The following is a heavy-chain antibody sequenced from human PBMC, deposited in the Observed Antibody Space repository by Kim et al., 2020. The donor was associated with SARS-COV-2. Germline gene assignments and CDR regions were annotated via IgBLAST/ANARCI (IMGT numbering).Heavy chain of an antibody. J-gene: IGHJ6*02. D-gene: IGHD2-15*01. CDR2: ISCDGTNK. Sequence: GGSLRLSCAGSGFTFNSHSMHWVRQAPGKGLEWVAVISCDGTNKYYADSVKGRFTISRDNSKNTLHLEMNSLRGEDTAVYYCAKDAAEMTWPDYFGRDVCGQGTTLTVS. V-gene: IGHV3-30*18. CDR1: GFTFNSHS. CDR3: AKDAAEMTWPDYFGRDV.